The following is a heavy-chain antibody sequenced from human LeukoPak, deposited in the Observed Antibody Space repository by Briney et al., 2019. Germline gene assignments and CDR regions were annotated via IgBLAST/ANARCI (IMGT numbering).Heavy chain of an antibody. CDR3: TRDWSAGNWKEGYYFDY. Sequence: PGGSLRLSCAASGFTFDDYGMSWVRQAPGKGLEWVGFIRSKAYGGTTEYAASVKGRFTISRDDSKSIAYLQMNSLKTEDTAVYYCTRDWSAGNWKEGYYFDYWGQGTLVTVSS. CDR1: GFTFDDYG. V-gene: IGHV3-49*04. CDR2: IRSKAYGGTT. J-gene: IGHJ4*02. D-gene: IGHD1-20*01.